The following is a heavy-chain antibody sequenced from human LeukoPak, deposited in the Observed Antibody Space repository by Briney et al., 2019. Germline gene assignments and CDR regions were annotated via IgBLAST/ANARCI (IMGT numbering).Heavy chain of an antibody. J-gene: IGHJ2*01. D-gene: IGHD2-8*01. V-gene: IGHV4-4*07. CDR2: IYTSGST. CDR1: GGSISSYY. CDR3: ARDRVSSLWYFDL. Sequence: SETLSLTCTVSGGSISSYYWGWIRQPAGKGLEWIGRIYTSGSTNYNPSLKSRVTMSVDTSKNQFSLKLSSVTAADTAVYYCARDRVSSLWYFDLWGRGTLVTVSS.